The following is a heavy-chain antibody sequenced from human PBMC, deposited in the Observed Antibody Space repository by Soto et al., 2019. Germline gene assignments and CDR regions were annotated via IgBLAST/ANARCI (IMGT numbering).Heavy chain of an antibody. D-gene: IGHD5-12*01. CDR1: GGSISSGGYS. CDR2: MYHSGST. J-gene: IGHJ6*02. V-gene: IGHV4-30-2*01. CDR3: TTNKRYSASLDL. Sequence: TLSLTCAVSGGSISSGGYSWSWIRQPPGKGLEWIGYMYHSGSTYYNPSLKSRVTISIDRSKNQFSLKLSSVTAADTGVYYCTTNKRYSASLDLWGQGTTVTVSS.